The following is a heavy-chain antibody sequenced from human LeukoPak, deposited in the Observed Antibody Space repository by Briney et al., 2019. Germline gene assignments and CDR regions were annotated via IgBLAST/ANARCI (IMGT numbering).Heavy chain of an antibody. CDR1: GGSINNYY. V-gene: IGHV4-59*08. CDR3: AAIAARPPFYYYYYYMDV. Sequence: SETLSLTCTVSGGSINNYYWSWIRQPPGKGLEWIGYIYYSGNTNYNPSLKSRVTKSVDTSKNQFSLKLSSVTAADTAVYYCAAIAARPPFYYYYYYMDVWGKGTTVTISS. CDR2: IYYSGNT. J-gene: IGHJ6*03. D-gene: IGHD6-6*01.